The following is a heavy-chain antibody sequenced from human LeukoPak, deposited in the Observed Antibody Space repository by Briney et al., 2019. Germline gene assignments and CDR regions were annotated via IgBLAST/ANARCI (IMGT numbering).Heavy chain of an antibody. V-gene: IGHV5-51*01. Sequence: GESLKIFCQGSGYSFTSYWIGWVRQMPGKGLEWMGLIWPGDSDTRYSPSFQGQVTISADKSTSTAYLQWSSLKASDTAVYYCARTHGFDIWGQGTMVTVPS. J-gene: IGHJ3*02. CDR3: ARTHGFDI. CDR2: IWPGDSDT. CDR1: GYSFTSYW.